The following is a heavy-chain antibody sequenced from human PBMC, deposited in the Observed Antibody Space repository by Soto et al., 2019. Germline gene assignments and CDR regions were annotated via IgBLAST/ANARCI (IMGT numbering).Heavy chain of an antibody. CDR1: GFNFSTSW. Sequence: GVSLRLSCAASGFNFSTSWMTWVRKAPGKGLEWVANIMQDGSDKYYVDSVKGRFTISRDNAKNSLYLQMTSLRAEDTAVYYCASKRLYFYGLDVWGQGTTVTVS. CDR3: ASKRLYFYGLDV. J-gene: IGHJ6*02. V-gene: IGHV3-7*01. CDR2: IMQDGSDK.